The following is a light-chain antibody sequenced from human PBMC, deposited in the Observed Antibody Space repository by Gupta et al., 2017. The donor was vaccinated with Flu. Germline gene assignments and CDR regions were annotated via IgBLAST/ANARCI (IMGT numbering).Light chain of an antibody. V-gene: IGLV2-8*01. Sequence: QSALTQPPSASGSPGQSVTISCTGSSNDVAASNSVSWYQQHPGKAPKLIIYEVSKRPSGVPDRVSGSKSGNTASLTVSELQAEDGADYYCNSFVVGDYLVFGGGTKLTVL. CDR2: EVS. J-gene: IGLJ3*02. CDR3: NSFVVGDYLV. CDR1: SNDVAASNS.